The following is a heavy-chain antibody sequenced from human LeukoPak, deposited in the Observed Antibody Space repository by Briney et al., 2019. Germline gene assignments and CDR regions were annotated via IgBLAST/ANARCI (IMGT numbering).Heavy chain of an antibody. CDR2: IYYSGST. D-gene: IGHD3-10*01. Sequence: SETLSLTCTVSGGSISSYYWSWIRQPPGKGLEWIGYIYYSGSTNYNPSLKSRVTISVDTSKNQSSLKLSSVTAADTAVYYCARQAPTMVRGVVFDYWGQGTLVTVSS. CDR1: GGSISSYY. V-gene: IGHV4-59*01. J-gene: IGHJ4*02. CDR3: ARQAPTMVRGVVFDY.